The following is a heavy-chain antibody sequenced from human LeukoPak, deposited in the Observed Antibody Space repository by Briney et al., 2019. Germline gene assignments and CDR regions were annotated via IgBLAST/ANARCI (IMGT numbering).Heavy chain of an antibody. CDR3: AREPSNVLLWFGELSGTDY. V-gene: IGHV4-39*07. Sequence: SETLSLTCTVSGGSISSSSYYRGWIRQPPGKGLEWIGSIYYSGSTYYNPSLKSRVTISVDTSKNQFSLKLSSVTAADTAVYYCAREPSNVLLWFGELSGTDYWGQGTLVTVSS. J-gene: IGHJ4*02. CDR1: GGSISSSSYY. D-gene: IGHD3-10*01. CDR2: IYYSGST.